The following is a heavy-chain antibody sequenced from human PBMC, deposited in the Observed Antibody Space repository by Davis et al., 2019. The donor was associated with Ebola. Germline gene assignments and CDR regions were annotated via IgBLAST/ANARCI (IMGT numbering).Heavy chain of an antibody. V-gene: IGHV4-59*01. CDR1: GGSISSYY. CDR3: ARRGYGGNSAAFDI. J-gene: IGHJ3*02. Sequence: ESLKISCTVPGGSISSYYWSWIRQPPGKGLEWIGYIYYSGSTNYNPSLKSRVTISVDTSKNQFSLQLSSVTAADTAVYSCARRGYGGNSAAFDIWGQGTMVTVSS. D-gene: IGHD4-23*01. CDR2: IYYSGST.